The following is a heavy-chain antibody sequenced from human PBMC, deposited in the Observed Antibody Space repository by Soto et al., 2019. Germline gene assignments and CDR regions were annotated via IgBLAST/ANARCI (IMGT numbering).Heavy chain of an antibody. J-gene: IGHJ6*02. D-gene: IGHD6-6*01. V-gene: IGHV3-33*01. Sequence: GGSLRLSCAASGFTFSSYGMHWVRQAPGKGLEWVAVIWYDGSNKYYVDSVKGRFIISRDNSKNTLYLEMNSLRAEDTAVYYCARVWYSSSFHYHSGMDVWGQGTTVTVSS. CDR3: ARVWYSSSFHYHSGMDV. CDR2: IWYDGSNK. CDR1: GFTFSSYG.